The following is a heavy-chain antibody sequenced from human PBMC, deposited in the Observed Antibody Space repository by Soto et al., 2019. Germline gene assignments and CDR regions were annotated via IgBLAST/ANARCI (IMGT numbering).Heavy chain of an antibody. Sequence: PGGPLWLSCAVSGYTISRCWMHCVRQATGKGLVWVSRINSDGSSTSYADSVKGRFTISRDNAKNTLYLQMNSLRAEDTAVYYCARAPDSYDFWSGEPSLTYGMDVWGQGTTVTVSS. CDR3: ARAPDSYDFWSGEPSLTYGMDV. CDR2: INSDGSST. D-gene: IGHD3-3*01. V-gene: IGHV3-74*01. CDR1: GYTISRCW. J-gene: IGHJ6*02.